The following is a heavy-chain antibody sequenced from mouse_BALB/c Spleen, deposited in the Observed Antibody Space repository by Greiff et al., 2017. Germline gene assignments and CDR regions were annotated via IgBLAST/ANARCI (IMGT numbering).Heavy chain of an antibody. J-gene: IGHJ2*01. CDR2: IWAGGST. D-gene: IGHD1-1*01. V-gene: IGHV2-9*02. CDR1: GFSLTSYG. CDR3: ARDDYYGSGGVDY. Sequence: VHLVESGPGLVAPSQSLSITCTVSGFSLTSYGVHWVRQPPGKGLEWLGVIWAGGSTNYNSALMSRLSISKDNSKSQVFLKMNRLQTDDTAMYYCARDDYYGSGGVDYWGQGTTLTVSS.